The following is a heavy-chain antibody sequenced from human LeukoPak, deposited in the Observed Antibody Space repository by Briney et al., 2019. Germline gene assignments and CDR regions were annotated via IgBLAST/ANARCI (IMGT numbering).Heavy chain of an antibody. CDR1: GGSTSSYS. V-gene: IGHV4-59*12. Sequence: PSETLSLTCTVSGGSTSSYSSCWVRQSPRKGLGWIGYIYDSGSTNYNPSLASRVTISVDKSKTQFSLRLTSVTASDTAAYYCTRDHGGSIAVQWGQGALVTVSS. CDR3: TRDHGGSIAVQ. CDR2: IYDSGST. D-gene: IGHD6-6*01. J-gene: IGHJ4*02.